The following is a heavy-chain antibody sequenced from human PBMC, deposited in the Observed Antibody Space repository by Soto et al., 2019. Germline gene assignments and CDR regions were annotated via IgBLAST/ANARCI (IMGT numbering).Heavy chain of an antibody. Sequence: EVQLLESGGGLVQPGGSLRLSCAASGFTFSSYAMSWVRQAPGKGLEWVSAISRSGGSTYYADSVKGRFTISRDNSKNTLYLQMNSLRAEDTAVYYCAKCLGSYFSWCGMDVWGQGTTVTVSS. V-gene: IGHV3-23*01. CDR2: ISRSGGST. J-gene: IGHJ6*02. CDR3: AKCLGSYFSWCGMDV. CDR1: GFTFSSYA. D-gene: IGHD1-26*01.